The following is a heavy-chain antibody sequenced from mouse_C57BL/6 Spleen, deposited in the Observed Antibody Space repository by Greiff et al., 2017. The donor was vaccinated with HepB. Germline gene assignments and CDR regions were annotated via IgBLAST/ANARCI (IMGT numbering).Heavy chain of an antibody. CDR3: TREGGNYAWFAY. CDR1: GYTFTDYE. D-gene: IGHD2-1*01. CDR2: IDPETGGT. Sequence: QVQLQQSGAELVRPGASVTLSCKASGYTFTDYEMHWVKQTPVHGLEWIGAIDPETGGTAYNQKFKGKAILTADKSSSTAYMELRSLTSEDSAVYYCTREGGNYAWFAYWGQGTLVTVSA. V-gene: IGHV1-15*01. J-gene: IGHJ3*01.